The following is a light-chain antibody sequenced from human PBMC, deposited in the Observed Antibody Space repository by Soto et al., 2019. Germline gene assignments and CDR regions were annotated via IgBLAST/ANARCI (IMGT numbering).Light chain of an antibody. CDR3: QQYGSSQWA. J-gene: IGKJ1*01. Sequence: EIVLTQSPGTLSLSPGERATLLYCASQSVSSSYLAWYQQKPGQAPRLLIYGASSRATGIPDRFSGSGSGTDFTLTISRLEPEDFAVYYCQQYGSSQWAFGQGTKVDIK. V-gene: IGKV3-20*01. CDR2: GAS. CDR1: QSVSSSY.